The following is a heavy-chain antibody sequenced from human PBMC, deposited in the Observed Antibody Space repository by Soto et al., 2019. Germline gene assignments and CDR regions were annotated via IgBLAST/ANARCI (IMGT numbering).Heavy chain of an antibody. CDR2: IIPIFGTA. Sequence: SVKVSCKASGGTFSSYAINWVRQAPGQGLEWMGGIIPIFGTANYAQKFQGRVTITADESTSTAYMELSSLRSEDTAVYYCARPVEMAKFSWSYLSYWGQGTMVIVSS. J-gene: IGHJ4*02. V-gene: IGHV1-69*13. CDR3: ARPVEMAKFSWSYLSY. CDR1: GGTFSSYA. D-gene: IGHD5-12*01.